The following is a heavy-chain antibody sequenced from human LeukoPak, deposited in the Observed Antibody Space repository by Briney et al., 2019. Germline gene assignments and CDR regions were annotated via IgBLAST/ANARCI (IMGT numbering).Heavy chain of an antibody. Sequence: SETLSLTCTVSGGSISSSSYYWGWIRQPQGKGLEWIGSIYYSGSTYYNPSLKRRVTISVDTSKTQFSLKLSSVTAADTAVYYCARQRYYYGSGSAYWGQGTLVTVSS. CDR1: GGSISSSSYY. CDR3: ARQRYYYGSGSAY. CDR2: IYYSGST. J-gene: IGHJ4*02. V-gene: IGHV4-39*01. D-gene: IGHD3-10*01.